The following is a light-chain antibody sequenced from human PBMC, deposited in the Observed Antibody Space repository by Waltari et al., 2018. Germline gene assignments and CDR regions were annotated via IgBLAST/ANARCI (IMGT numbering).Light chain of an antibody. CDR1: SSTIGSNA. CDR2: SND. Sequence: QSVLTHSPSASGTPGQRVTISCSGSSSTIGSNAVTWYRQLPGTAPKLLIFSNDQRPSGVPDRFSGSKSGTSASLAISGLQSEDEADYYCAAWDDSLNGVVFGGGTKLTVL. V-gene: IGLV1-44*01. CDR3: AAWDDSLNGVV. J-gene: IGLJ2*01.